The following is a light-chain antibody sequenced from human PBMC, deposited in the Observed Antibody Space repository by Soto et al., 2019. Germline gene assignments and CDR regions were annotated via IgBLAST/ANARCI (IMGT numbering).Light chain of an antibody. CDR2: DAS. CDR1: QIVSSDY. V-gene: IGKV3-11*01. J-gene: IGKJ5*01. Sequence: EIVLTQSPGTLSLSPGERATLSCRASQIVSSDYLAWYHQKPGQAPRLLIYDASNRATGIPAKFSGSGSGTDSTLTISSLEPEDSAVYYCQQRSNSPPWITFGQGTRLEIK. CDR3: QQRSNSPPWIT.